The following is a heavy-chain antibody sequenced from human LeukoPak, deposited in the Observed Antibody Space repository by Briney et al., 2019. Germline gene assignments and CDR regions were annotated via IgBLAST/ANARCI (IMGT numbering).Heavy chain of an antibody. CDR3: ARDILVVGATLYFDL. CDR1: GGSISSYY. Sequence: SETLSLTCTVSGGSISSYYWSWIRQPPGKGLECIGYIYYSWSSNYNPSLKSRVTISVDTSKNQFSLKLSSVTAADTAVYYCARDILVVGATLYFDLWGQGTVVTVS. D-gene: IGHD1-26*01. V-gene: IGHV4-59*01. J-gene: IGHJ4*02. CDR2: IYYSWSS.